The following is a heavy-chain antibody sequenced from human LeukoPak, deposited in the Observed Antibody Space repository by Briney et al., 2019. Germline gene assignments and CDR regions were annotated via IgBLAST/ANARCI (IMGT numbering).Heavy chain of an antibody. Sequence: SGTLSLTCAVSGGSISSSNWWSWVRQPPGKGLEWIGEIYHSGSTNYNPSLKSRVTISVDKSKNQFSLKLSSVTAADTAVYYCARDSGTTGEVKFDPWGQGTLVAVSS. D-gene: IGHD3-10*01. CDR3: ARDSGTTGEVKFDP. CDR1: GGSISSSNW. V-gene: IGHV4-4*02. J-gene: IGHJ5*02. CDR2: IYHSGST.